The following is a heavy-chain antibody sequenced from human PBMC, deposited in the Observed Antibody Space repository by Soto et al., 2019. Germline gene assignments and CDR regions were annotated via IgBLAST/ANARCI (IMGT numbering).Heavy chain of an antibody. CDR3: HGSPSHAFDI. CDR2: IWYDGSNK. Sequence: QVQLVESGGGVVQPGRSLRLSCAASGFTFSSYGMHWVRQAPGKGLEWVAVIWYDGSNKYYADSVKGRFTISRDNSKNTLDLQMNSLRAEDTAVYYCHGSPSHAFDIWGQGTMVTVSS. J-gene: IGHJ3*02. CDR1: GFTFSSYG. V-gene: IGHV3-33*01. D-gene: IGHD1-26*01.